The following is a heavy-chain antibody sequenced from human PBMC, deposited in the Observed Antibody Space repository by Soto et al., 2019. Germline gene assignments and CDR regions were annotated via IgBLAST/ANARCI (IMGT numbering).Heavy chain of an antibody. CDR1: GYIFTSYG. Sequence: QVQLVQSGPEVKKPGASVKLSCKASGYIFTSYGIGWVRQAPGQGLEWMGWISAFKGYTKYPQRLQGRVTMTTDTPTSTAYMELRGLSSDATAVYYCASVDDYCGSIGHYFTYFDYWGQGSLVTVSS. CDR2: ISAFKGYT. V-gene: IGHV1-18*01. D-gene: IGHD3-22*01. J-gene: IGHJ4*02. CDR3: ASVDDYCGSIGHYFTYFDY.